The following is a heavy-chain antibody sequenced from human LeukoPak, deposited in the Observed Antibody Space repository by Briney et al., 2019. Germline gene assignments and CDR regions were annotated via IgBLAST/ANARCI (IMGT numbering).Heavy chain of an antibody. CDR2: MNSDSSIT. CDR3: AVSPGATLDH. J-gene: IGHJ4*02. CDR1: GFTFSSSW. V-gene: IGHV3-74*01. Sequence: GGSLRLSCAASGFTFSSSWMHWVRQSPGGGLVWLSRMNSDSSITRYADSVKGRFTISRDNAKNTLYLQMDGLRVEDTGLYYCAVSPGATLDHWGQGTLVSVSS. D-gene: IGHD1-26*01.